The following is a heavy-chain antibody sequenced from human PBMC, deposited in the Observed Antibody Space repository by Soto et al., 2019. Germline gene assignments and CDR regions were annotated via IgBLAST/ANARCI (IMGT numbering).Heavy chain of an antibody. V-gene: IGHV3-11*06. Sequence: QVQLVESGGGLVKPVGSLRLSCAVSGFTVSDPYMTWIRQDTGKGLEWVSSISGSGTYTNYADSVKGRFIISRNIAQNSQWLQINSHRAEDPAVHYRSRSSGWRQVICYKYGLDVWGQGPAVTVSS. CDR2: ISGSGTYT. J-gene: IGHJ6*02. CDR1: GFTVSDPY. D-gene: IGHD3-10*01. CDR3: SRSSGWRQVICYKYGLDV.